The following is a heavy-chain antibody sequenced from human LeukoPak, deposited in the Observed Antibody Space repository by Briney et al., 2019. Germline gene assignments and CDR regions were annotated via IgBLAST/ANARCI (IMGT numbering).Heavy chain of an antibody. CDR1: GYTFTSYG. CDR2: ISAYNGNT. D-gene: IGHD3-9*01. J-gene: IGHJ6*02. CDR3: ARDTSDVLRYFDWLTYYYYYGMDV. Sequence: ASVKVSCKAPGYTFTSYGISWVRQAPGQGLEWMGWISAYNGNTNYAQKLQGRVTMTTDTSTSTAYMELRSLRSDDTAVYYCARDTSDVLRYFDWLTYYYYYGMDVWGQGTTVTVSS. V-gene: IGHV1-18*01.